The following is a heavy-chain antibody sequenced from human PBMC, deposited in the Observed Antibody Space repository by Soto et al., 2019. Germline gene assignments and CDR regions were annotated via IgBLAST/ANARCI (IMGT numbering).Heavy chain of an antibody. Sequence: SVKVSCKASGGTFSSYTISWVRQAPGQGLEWMGRIIPILGIANYAQKFQGRVTITADKSTSTAYMELSSLRSEDTAVYYCTYYGSGSSDNWFDPRGQGTLVTVSS. CDR2: IIPILGIA. CDR3: TYYGSGSSDNWFDP. D-gene: IGHD3-10*01. CDR1: GGTFSSYT. J-gene: IGHJ5*02. V-gene: IGHV1-69*02.